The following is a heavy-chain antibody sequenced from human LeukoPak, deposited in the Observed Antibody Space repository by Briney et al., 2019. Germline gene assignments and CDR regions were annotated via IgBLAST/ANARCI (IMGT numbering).Heavy chain of an antibody. D-gene: IGHD6-6*01. CDR1: GYTFTSYG. CDR3: ARGLPAARPGGVFDP. V-gene: IGHV1-18*01. CDR2: ISAYNGNT. J-gene: IGHJ5*02. Sequence: ASVKVSCKASGYTFTSYGISWVRQAPGQGFEWMGWISAYNGNTNYAQKLQGRVTMTTDTSTSTAYMELRSLRSDDTAVYYCARGLPAARPGGVFDPWGQGTLVTVSS.